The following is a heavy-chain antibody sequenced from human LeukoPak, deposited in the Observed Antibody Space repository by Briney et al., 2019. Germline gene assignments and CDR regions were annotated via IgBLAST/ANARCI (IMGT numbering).Heavy chain of an antibody. CDR2: IYYSGST. V-gene: IGHV4-59*01. J-gene: IGHJ4*02. D-gene: IGHD6-19*01. CDR1: GFTFSSYW. Sequence: PGGSLRLSCAASGFTFSSYWMSWVRQAPGKGLEWIGYIYYSGSTNYNPPLKSRVTISVDTSKNQFSLKLSSVTAADTAVYYCARGRAWYMDYWGQGTLVTVSS. CDR3: ARGRAWYMDY.